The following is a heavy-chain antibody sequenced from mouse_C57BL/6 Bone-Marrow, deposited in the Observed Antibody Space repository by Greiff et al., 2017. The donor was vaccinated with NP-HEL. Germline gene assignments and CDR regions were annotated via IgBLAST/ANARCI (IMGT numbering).Heavy chain of an antibody. Sequence: VQLQQSGTVLARPGASVKMSCKTSGYTFTSYWMHWVKQRPGQGLEWIGAIYPGNSDTSYNQKFKGKAKLTAVTSASTAYMELSSLTNEDSAVYYCTRSKTYAYWYFDVWGTGTTVTVSS. CDR3: TRSKTYAYWYFDV. V-gene: IGHV1-5*01. J-gene: IGHJ1*03. D-gene: IGHD2-14*01. CDR1: GYTFTSYW. CDR2: IYPGNSDT.